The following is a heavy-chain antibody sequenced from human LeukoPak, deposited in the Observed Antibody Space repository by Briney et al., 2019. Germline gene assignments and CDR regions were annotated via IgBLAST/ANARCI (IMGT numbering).Heavy chain of an antibody. D-gene: IGHD6-13*01. Sequence: SETLSLTCAVYGGSFSGYYWSWIRQPPGKGLEWIGSIYHGGRTFYNPSLKSRVTISEDTSKNQFSLRLTSVTAADTAVYYCARVVGLTGYSSTWYSGYYYYMDVWGKGTTVTVSS. CDR2: IYHGGRT. V-gene: IGHV4-34*01. J-gene: IGHJ6*03. CDR1: GGSFSGYY. CDR3: ARVVGLTGYSSTWYSGYYYYMDV.